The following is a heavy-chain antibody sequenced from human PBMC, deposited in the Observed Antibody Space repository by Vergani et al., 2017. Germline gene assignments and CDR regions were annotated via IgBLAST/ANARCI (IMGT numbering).Heavy chain of an antibody. V-gene: IGHV1-46*03. D-gene: IGHD3-9*01. CDR1: GYTFSNYY. CDR3: ARGDYGILTGYRY. J-gene: IGHJ4*02. CDR2: INPSGGHT. Sequence: QVQEVQSGAEVKKSGASVKDSCKTSGYTFSNYYMHWVRQAPGQGLEWMGIINPSGGHTNYAQKFQGRVTMTRDTSTSTVYMELSSLRSEDTAIYYCARGDYGILTGYRYWGQGTLVTVSA.